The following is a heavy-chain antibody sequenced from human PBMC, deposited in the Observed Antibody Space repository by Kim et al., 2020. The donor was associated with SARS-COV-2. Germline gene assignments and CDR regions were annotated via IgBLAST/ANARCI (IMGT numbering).Heavy chain of an antibody. CDR2: INRDGSVR. CDR3: AREPSAESS. CDR1: GFSIGSEW. V-gene: IGHV3-7*05. Sequence: GGSLRLSCAASGFSIGSEWMSWVRQAPGKGPEWVAKINRDGSVRNYGESVRGRFSISRDDAENSLYLQMNSLRAEDTAVYYCAREPSAESSWGQGTLVIVSS. J-gene: IGHJ4*02.